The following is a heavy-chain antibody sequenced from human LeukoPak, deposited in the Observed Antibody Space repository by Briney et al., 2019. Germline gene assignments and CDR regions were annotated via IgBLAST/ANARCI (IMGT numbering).Heavy chain of an antibody. CDR1: GYRLSSGYH. J-gene: IGHJ4*02. CDR2: IDYSGSI. CDR3: VRSEIDDYSKY. V-gene: IGHV4-38-2*02. Sequence: SETLSLTCTVSGYRLSSGYHWGWIRQTPGKGLEWLGSIDYSGSIYDNPSLRSRVTISLDTSKNQVYLKVNSVIAADTAVYYCVRSEIDDYSKYWGQGTLVIVSS. D-gene: IGHD4-11*01.